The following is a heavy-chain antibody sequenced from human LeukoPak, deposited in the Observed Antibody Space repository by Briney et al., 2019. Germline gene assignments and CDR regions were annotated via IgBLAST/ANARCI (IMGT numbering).Heavy chain of an antibody. D-gene: IGHD2-2*01. CDR2: IYYSGTT. Sequence: SETLSVTCTVSGGSINTYYWYWIRQPPGKGLECIGYIYYSGTTKYSTSLKSRVTLSLDTPKNQIFLRLTSVTAADTAVYYCARRGRSSTDPFEYWGQGTLVTVSS. J-gene: IGHJ4*02. CDR3: ARRGRSSTDPFEY. V-gene: IGHV4-59*08. CDR1: GGSINTYY.